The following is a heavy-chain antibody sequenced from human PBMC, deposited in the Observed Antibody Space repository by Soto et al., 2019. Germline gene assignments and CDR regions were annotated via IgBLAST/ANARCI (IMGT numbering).Heavy chain of an antibody. CDR2: VWNDGSNK. V-gene: IGHV3-33*01. J-gene: IGHJ4*02. CDR1: GFDFRGDL. CDR3: VRGRWLQPLDY. D-gene: IGHD3-10*01. Sequence: QVQLEEAGGGVVQPGGSLRLSCAASGFDFRGDLMHWVRQAPGKGLEWVAYVWNDGSNKMYAASVQGRVTISRDNSKNTLSLPLNSLRDDDTAVYCCVRGRWLQPLDYWGQGTLVTVSS.